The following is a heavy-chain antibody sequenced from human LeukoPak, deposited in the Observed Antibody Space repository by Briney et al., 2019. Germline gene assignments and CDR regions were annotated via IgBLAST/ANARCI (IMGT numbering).Heavy chain of an antibody. CDR2: INHSGST. CDR3: ARRFRQWLVRGWFDP. Sequence: SETLSLTCAVYGGSFSGYYWSWIRQPPGKGLEWIGEINHSGSTNYNPSLKSRVTISVDTSKNQFSLKLSSVTAADTAVYYCARRFRQWLVRGWFDPWGQGTLVTVSS. CDR1: GGSFSGYY. V-gene: IGHV4-34*01. D-gene: IGHD6-19*01. J-gene: IGHJ5*02.